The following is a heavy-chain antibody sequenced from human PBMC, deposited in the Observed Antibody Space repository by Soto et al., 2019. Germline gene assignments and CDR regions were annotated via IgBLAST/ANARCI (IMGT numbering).Heavy chain of an antibody. CDR2: INSDGSST. CDR3: ARDRREDCSSTSCYQQSNY. V-gene: IGHV3-74*01. Sequence: GESLKISCAASGFTFSSYWMHWVRQAPGKGLVWVSRINSDGSSTSYADSGKGRFTISRDNAKNTLYLQMNSLRAEDTAVYYCARDRREDCSSTSCYQQSNYWGQGTLVTVSS. CDR1: GFTFSSYW. J-gene: IGHJ4*02. D-gene: IGHD2-2*01.